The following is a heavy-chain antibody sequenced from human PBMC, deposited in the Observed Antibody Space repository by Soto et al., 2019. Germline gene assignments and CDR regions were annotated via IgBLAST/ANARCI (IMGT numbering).Heavy chain of an antibody. D-gene: IGHD2-15*01. CDR3: ARGIATGQLDP. V-gene: IGHV1-3*01. CDR1: GYTFTRYT. CDR2: INPDNGNT. J-gene: IGHJ5*02. Sequence: VSVKVSCKASGYTFTRYTMNWVRQAPGQRLEWMGWINPDNGNTKSSQKFQDRVIITRDTSACIAYMDLSSLRSDDTAVYYCARGIATGQLDPCGQGTLVTVST.